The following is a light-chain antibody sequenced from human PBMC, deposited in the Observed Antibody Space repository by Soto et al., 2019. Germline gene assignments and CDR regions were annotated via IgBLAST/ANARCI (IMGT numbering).Light chain of an antibody. J-gene: IGKJ3*01. CDR2: YAS. Sequence: EMVMTQSPATLSVSPGERVTLSCRASESVHRNLAWYQQKPGQGPSLLIYYASTRVTGVPDRFSGSGSGTEFTLTISSLPSEDFGVYYCQHYSNWPPTFGPGTKVEIK. CDR3: QHYSNWPPT. V-gene: IGKV3-15*01. CDR1: ESVHRN.